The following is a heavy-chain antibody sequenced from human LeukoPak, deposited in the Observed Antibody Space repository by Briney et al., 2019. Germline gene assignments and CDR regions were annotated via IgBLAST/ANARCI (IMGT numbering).Heavy chain of an antibody. J-gene: IGHJ4*02. D-gene: IGHD2-21*02. CDR2: ISSSSSSI. V-gene: IGHV3-21*01. CDR1: GFTFSSYS. CDR3: ARAIYCGGDCYLYYFDY. Sequence: PGGSLRLSCAASGFTFSSYSMNWVRQPPGKGLEWVSSISSSSSSIYYADSVKGRFTISRDNAENPLHLQMNSLRAEDTAVYYCARAIYCGGDCYLYYFDYWGQGILVTVSS.